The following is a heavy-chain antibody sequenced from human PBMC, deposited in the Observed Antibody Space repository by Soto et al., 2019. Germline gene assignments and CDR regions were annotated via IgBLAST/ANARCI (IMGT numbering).Heavy chain of an antibody. V-gene: IGHV5-51*01. CDR3: ARPLRYYDSSGYPRGYYFDY. D-gene: IGHD3-22*01. J-gene: IGHJ4*02. CDR1: GYSFTSYW. CDR2: IYPGDSDT. Sequence: PGESLKISCKGSGYSFTSYWIGWVRQMPGKGLEWMGIIYPGDSDTRYSPSFQGQVTISADKSISTAYLQWSSLKASDTAMYYCARPLRYYDSSGYPRGYYFDYWGQGTLVTVS.